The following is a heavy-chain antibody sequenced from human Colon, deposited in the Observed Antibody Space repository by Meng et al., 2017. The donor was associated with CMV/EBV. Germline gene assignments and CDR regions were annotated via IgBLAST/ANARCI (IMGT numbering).Heavy chain of an antibody. CDR2: ISSGGHST. CDR3: AKDIGTWTRGYYFDY. V-gene: IGHV3-23*01. J-gene: IGHJ4*02. CDR1: GFTFSDYA. Sequence: GESLKISCAASGFTFSDYAMNWVRQAPGKGLEWVSSISSGGHSTHHADSVKGRFTISRNSSKNTLYLQMNSLRPDDTAVYYCAKDIGTWTRGYYFDYWGQGTLVTVSS. D-gene: IGHD3-10*01.